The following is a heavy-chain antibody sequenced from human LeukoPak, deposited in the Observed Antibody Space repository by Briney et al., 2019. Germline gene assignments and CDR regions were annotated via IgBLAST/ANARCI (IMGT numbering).Heavy chain of an antibody. J-gene: IGHJ3*02. Sequence: ASVKVSCKASGYTFTGYYMHWVRQAPGQGLEWMGRIIPIFGTADYAQKFQGRVTITTDESTSTAYMELSSLRSEDTAVYYCARDRLRLQIDAFDIWGQGTMVTVSS. D-gene: IGHD5-12*01. V-gene: IGHV1-69*05. CDR2: IIPIFGTA. CDR1: GYTFTGYY. CDR3: ARDRLRLQIDAFDI.